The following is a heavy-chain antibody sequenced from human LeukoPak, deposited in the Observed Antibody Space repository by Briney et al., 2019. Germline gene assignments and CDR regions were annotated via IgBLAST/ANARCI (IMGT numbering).Heavy chain of an antibody. CDR2: ISYDGSNK. J-gene: IGHJ3*02. CDR1: GFTFSSYA. V-gene: IGHV3-30*04. CDR3: ARDLRITMIGGAFDI. Sequence: PGRSLRLSCAASGFTFSSYAMHWVRQAPGKGLEWVAVISYDGSNKYYADSVKGRFTISRDNSKNTLYLQMNSLRAEDTAVYYCARDLRITMIGGAFDIWGQGTMVTVSS. D-gene: IGHD3-22*01.